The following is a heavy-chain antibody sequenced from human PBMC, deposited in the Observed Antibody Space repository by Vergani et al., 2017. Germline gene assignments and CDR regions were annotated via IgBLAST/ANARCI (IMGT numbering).Heavy chain of an antibody. CDR3: AKDPKKRYFDWLPHFDY. Sequence: EVQLVESGGGLVQPGGSLKLSCAASGFTFSGSAMHWVRQASGKGLEWVGRIRSKANSYATAYAASVKGRFTISRDNSKNTLYLQMNSLRAEDTAVYYCAKDPKKRYFDWLPHFDYWGQGTLVTVSS. CDR1: GFTFSGSA. J-gene: IGHJ4*02. V-gene: IGHV3-73*02. CDR2: IRSKANSYAT. D-gene: IGHD3-9*01.